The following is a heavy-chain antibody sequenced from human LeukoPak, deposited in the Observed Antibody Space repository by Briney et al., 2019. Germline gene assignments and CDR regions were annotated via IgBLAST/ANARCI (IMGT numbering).Heavy chain of an antibody. V-gene: IGHV4-59*01. CDR1: GGSISSYY. Sequence: SETLSLTCTVSGGSISSYYWSWIPQPPGKGLEWIGYIYYSGSTNYSPSLKSRVTISVDTSKNQFSLKLSSVTAADTAVYYCARAVSGSYHNYYYYMDVWGKGTTVTVSS. J-gene: IGHJ6*03. D-gene: IGHD1-26*01. CDR3: ARAVSGSYHNYYYYMDV. CDR2: IYYSGST.